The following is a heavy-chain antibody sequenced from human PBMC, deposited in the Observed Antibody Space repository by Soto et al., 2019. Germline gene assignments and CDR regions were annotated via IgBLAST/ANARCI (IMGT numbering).Heavy chain of an antibody. V-gene: IGHV4-34*01. D-gene: IGHD3-16*01. J-gene: IGHJ5*02. Sequence: PSETLSLTCAVYGGSFSGYYWSWIRQPPGKGLEWIGEINHSGSTNYNPSLESRATIPLDLPKNQFSLRLTSVTAADTAVYYCARDRGGITVSSKPLGEWFDPWGQGTLVTVSS. CDR1: GGSFSGYY. CDR2: INHSGST. CDR3: ARDRGGITVSSKPLGEWFDP.